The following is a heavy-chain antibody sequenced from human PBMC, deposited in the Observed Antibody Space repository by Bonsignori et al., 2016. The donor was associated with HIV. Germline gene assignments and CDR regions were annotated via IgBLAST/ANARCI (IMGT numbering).Heavy chain of an antibody. CDR2: MNPNSGNT. CDR3: ARGRKGRGSGRDYYYMDV. CDR1: GYTFTSYD. V-gene: IGHV1-8*01. D-gene: IGHD3-10*01. J-gene: IGHJ6*03. Sequence: ASVKVSCKASGYTFTSYDINWVRQATGQGLEWMGWMNPNSGNTGYAQKFQGRVTMTRNTSISTAYMELSSLRSEDTAVYYCARGRKGRGSGRDYYYMDVWGKGTTVTVSS.